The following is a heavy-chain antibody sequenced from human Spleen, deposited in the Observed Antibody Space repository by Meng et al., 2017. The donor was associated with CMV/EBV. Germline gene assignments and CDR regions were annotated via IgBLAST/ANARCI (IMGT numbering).Heavy chain of an antibody. J-gene: IGHJ4*02. Sequence: GESLKISCAGSGFTFSSYEMNWVRQAPGKGLEWVAYIDSVGTTIYYPDSVRGQFIISRDNPKNTVYLQMNSLRVDDTAVYYCAREKVGATNLDYWGQGTLVTVSS. D-gene: IGHD1-26*01. CDR2: IDSVGTTI. V-gene: IGHV3-48*03. CDR3: AREKVGATNLDY. CDR1: GFTFSSYE.